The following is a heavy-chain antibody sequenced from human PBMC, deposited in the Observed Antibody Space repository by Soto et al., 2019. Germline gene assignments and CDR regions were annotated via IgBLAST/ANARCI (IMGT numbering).Heavy chain of an antibody. V-gene: IGHV3-15*01. D-gene: IGHD3-3*01. CDR1: GLTFSNAC. Sequence: PGGSLRPSCAASGLTFSNACTSWVRQAPGKGLEWVGRIKSKTDGATTDYAAPVKGRFTISRDDSKNTLFLQMSSLKTEDTAVYYCTTPLDFDAFDVWGQGTMVTVSS. CDR3: TTPLDFDAFDV. CDR2: IKSKTDGATT. J-gene: IGHJ3*01.